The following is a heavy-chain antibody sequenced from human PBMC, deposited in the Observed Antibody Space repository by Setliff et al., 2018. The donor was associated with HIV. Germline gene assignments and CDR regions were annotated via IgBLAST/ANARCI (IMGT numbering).Heavy chain of an antibody. Sequence: SETLSLTCAVDGGSFSGYYWSWIRQPPGKGLEWIGEINHSGSTNYNPSLKSRVTISVDTSRDQFSLRLSSVTAADTAVYYCARGPYYYDSSGYYHWGQGTLVTVSS. CDR3: ARGPYYYDSSGYYH. CDR2: INHSGST. J-gene: IGHJ4*02. V-gene: IGHV4-34*01. D-gene: IGHD3-22*01. CDR1: GGSFSGYY.